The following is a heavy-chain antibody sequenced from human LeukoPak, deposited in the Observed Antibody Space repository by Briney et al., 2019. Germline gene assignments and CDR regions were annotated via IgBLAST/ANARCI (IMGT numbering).Heavy chain of an antibody. CDR1: GYTFTGYY. J-gene: IGHJ5*02. D-gene: IGHD6-6*01. CDR3: ARDEYSTSSGGS. CDR2: IHTNSGGT. Sequence: GASVKVSCKASGYTFTGYYMHWVRQAPGQGREWMGRIHTNSGGTNYAQKSQGRVIMTRDTSISTAYMELSRLRFDDTAVYYCARDEYSTSSGGSWGQGTLVTVSS. V-gene: IGHV1-2*06.